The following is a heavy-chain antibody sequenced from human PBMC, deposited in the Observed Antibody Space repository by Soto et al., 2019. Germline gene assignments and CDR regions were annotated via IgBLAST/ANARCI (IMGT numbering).Heavy chain of an antibody. J-gene: IGHJ5*02. CDR1: GYSITYNY. CDR3: AGDQGWRDMVWWFDP. CDR2: IDPTGGNR. V-gene: IGHV1-46*01. Sequence: QAQLVQSAAEVKKPGASVKVSCKASGYSITYNYMHWVRQAPGKGLEWMGTIDPTGGNRNYAQKSKGTLTLTRNTTTSTVYMEMTSLTSDGTAVYYCAGDQGWRDMVWWFDPWGQGTLVTVSS. D-gene: IGHD3-10*01.